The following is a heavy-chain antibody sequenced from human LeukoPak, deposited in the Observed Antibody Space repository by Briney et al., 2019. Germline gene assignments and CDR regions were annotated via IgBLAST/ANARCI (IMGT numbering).Heavy chain of an antibody. J-gene: IGHJ3*02. Sequence: ASVKVSCKASGGTFSSYAISWVRQAPGQGLEWMGGIIPIFGTANYAQKFQGRVTITTDESTSTAYMELSSLRAEDTAVYYCAREGVQLAGLTAFDIWGQGTMVTVSS. D-gene: IGHD1-1*01. CDR2: IIPIFGTA. CDR1: GGTFSSYA. V-gene: IGHV1-69*05. CDR3: AREGVQLAGLTAFDI.